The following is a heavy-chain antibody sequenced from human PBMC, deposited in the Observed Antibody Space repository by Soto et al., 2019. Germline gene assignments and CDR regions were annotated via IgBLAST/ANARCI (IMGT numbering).Heavy chain of an antibody. CDR3: ARGGNPGDFDI. Sequence: GASVKVSCKASGYTSTSHYIHWVLQAPGQGLEWMGIIHPSGGSTSYAQKFQGRVTMTRDTSTSTVYMDLSSLRSDDTAVYYCARGGNPGDFDIWGQGTMVTVSS. CDR2: IHPSGGST. D-gene: IGHD2-15*01. J-gene: IGHJ3*02. V-gene: IGHV1-46*01. CDR1: GYTSTSHY.